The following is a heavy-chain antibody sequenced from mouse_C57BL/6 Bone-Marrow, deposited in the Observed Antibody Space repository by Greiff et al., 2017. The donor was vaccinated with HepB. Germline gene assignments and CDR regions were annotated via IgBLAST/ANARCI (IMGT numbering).Heavy chain of an antibody. V-gene: IGHV1-5*01. Sequence: VQLQQSGTVLARPGASVKMSCKTSGYTFTSYWMHWVNQRPGQGLEWIGAIYPGNSDTSYNQKFKGKAKLTAVTSASTAYMELSSLTNEDSAVYYCTRRDSSYYYAMDYWGQGTSVTVSS. CDR3: TRRDSSYYYAMDY. D-gene: IGHD1-1*01. CDR2: IYPGNSDT. CDR1: GYTFTSYW. J-gene: IGHJ4*01.